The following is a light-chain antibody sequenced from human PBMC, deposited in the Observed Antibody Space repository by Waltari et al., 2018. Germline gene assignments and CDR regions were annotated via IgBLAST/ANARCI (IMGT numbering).Light chain of an antibody. CDR2: EVI. Sequence: QSALTQPASVSGTPGQSITISCTGTTSDVGNYDLVSWYQQHPGKAPKLLICEVIKRPSRFSSRFSGSKSGNTASLTISGLQAEDEADYYCCSYAGRGTYVFGSGTKVTV. CDR1: TSDVGNYDL. J-gene: IGLJ1*01. V-gene: IGLV2-23*02. CDR3: CSYAGRGTYV.